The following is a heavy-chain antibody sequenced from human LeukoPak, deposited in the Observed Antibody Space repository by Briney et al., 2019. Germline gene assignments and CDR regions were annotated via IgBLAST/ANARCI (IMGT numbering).Heavy chain of an antibody. CDR2: IAYDGGNK. D-gene: IGHD3-22*01. J-gene: IGHJ5*02. Sequence: GGSLRLSCAASGFTFSSYAIHWVRQAPGKGLEWVAVIAYDGGNKYYADSVKGRFTISRDNSKNTLFLQMNSLRAEDTAVCYCARDSSPWYYYDRSGSNGFDPWGQGTLVTVSS. CDR3: ARDSSPWYYYDRSGSNGFDP. V-gene: IGHV3-30-3*01. CDR1: GFTFSSYA.